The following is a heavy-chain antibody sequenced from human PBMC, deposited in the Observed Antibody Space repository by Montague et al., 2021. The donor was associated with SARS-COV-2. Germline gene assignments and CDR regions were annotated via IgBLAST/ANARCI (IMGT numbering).Heavy chain of an antibody. CDR3: ARDVPYDTIGP. Sequence: SETLSLTCTVPGGSLSPYYGFWIRQPPGKGLEWIGHIYFSGGANYNPSFKSRVAISVDTSKNEISLKLKSVTAADTAVYYCARDVPYDTIGPWGQGTLVTVSS. CDR2: IYFSGGA. V-gene: IGHV4-59*01. J-gene: IGHJ5*02. CDR1: GGSLSPYY. D-gene: IGHD3-22*01.